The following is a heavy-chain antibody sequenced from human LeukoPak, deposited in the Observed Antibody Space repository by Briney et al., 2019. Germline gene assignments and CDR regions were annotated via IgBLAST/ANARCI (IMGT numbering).Heavy chain of an antibody. Sequence: GGTLRLSCAASGFTFSSYGMSWVRQAPGKGLEWVSSISGSGGSTYYADSVKGRFTISRDNSKNTLYLQLNSVRAGDTAVYYCARGSGYLGVYPLGYWGRGTLVTVSS. CDR2: ISGSGGST. J-gene: IGHJ4*02. V-gene: IGHV3-23*01. D-gene: IGHD5-12*01. CDR1: GFTFSSYG. CDR3: ARGSGYLGVYPLGY.